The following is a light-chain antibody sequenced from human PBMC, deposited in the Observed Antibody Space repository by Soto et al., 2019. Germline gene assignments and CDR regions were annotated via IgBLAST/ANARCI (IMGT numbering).Light chain of an antibody. CDR2: NND. V-gene: IGLV1-44*01. CDR3: AAWDDSRNKV. Sequence: QSVLTQPPSASGTPGQRVTISCSGSSSNLGSNTVNWYQQLPGTAPKLLIYNNDERPSGVPDRFSGSKSGTSASLAISGLQYEDEADYYCAAWDDSRNKVFGTGTKVTVL. CDR1: SSNLGSNT. J-gene: IGLJ1*01.